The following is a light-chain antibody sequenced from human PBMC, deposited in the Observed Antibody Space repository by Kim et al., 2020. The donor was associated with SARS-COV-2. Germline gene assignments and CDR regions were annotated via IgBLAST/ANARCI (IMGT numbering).Light chain of an antibody. CDR2: AVS. J-gene: IGKJ4*01. Sequence: GSGGDRVTISCRASQPISRWLAWYQQRPGKATKLLIDAVSALQSGVPSRFSGSGSGTDFTLTINSLQPEDFATYFCQQSNSVPLTIGGGTKVDIK. V-gene: IGKV1-12*01. CDR1: QPISRW. CDR3: QQSNSVPLT.